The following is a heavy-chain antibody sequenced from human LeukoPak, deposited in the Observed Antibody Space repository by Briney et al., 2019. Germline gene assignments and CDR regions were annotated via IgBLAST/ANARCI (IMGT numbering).Heavy chain of an antibody. CDR2: VDPEDGET. D-gene: IGHD2-2*01. J-gene: IGHJ6*03. Sequence: ASVKVSCKVSGYTFTDYYMHWVQQAPGKGLEWMGLVDPEDGETIYAEKFQGRVTITADTSTDTAYMELSSLRSEDTAVYYCATGTLDYYYYMDVWGKGTTVTVSS. V-gene: IGHV1-69-2*01. CDR3: ATGTLDYYYYMDV. CDR1: GYTFTDYY.